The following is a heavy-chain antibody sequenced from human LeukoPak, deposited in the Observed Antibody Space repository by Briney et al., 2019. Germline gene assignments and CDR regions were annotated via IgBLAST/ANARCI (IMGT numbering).Heavy chain of an antibody. CDR1: GGTFSSYA. CDR2: IIPIFGTA. J-gene: IGHJ6*04. Sequence: WASVKVSCKASGGTFSSYAISWVRQAPGQGLEWMGGIIPIFGTANYAQKFQGRVTITADKPTSTAYMELSSLRSEDTAVYYCASYYGSGSYYKRDGMDVWGKGTTVTVSS. V-gene: IGHV1-69*06. CDR3: ASYYGSGSYYKRDGMDV. D-gene: IGHD3-10*01.